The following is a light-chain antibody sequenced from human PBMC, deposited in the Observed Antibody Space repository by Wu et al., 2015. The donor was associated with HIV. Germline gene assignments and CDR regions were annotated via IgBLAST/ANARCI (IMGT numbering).Light chain of an antibody. Sequence: DIQMTQSPSSLSASVGDRVTITCRASQSISSYLNWYQQKPGKAPKLLIYAASSLQSGVPSRFSGSGSGTDFTLTISSLQPEDFATYYCQQSYSTLPTFGQGTKVEMK. CDR2: AAS. V-gene: IGKV1-39*01. CDR3: QQSYSTLPT. J-gene: IGKJ1*01. CDR1: QSISSY.